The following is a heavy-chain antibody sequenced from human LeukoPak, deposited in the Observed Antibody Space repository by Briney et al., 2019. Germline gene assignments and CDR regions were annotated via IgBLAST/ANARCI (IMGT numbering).Heavy chain of an antibody. CDR2: LTGSGQTT. J-gene: IGHJ2*01. V-gene: IGHV3-23*01. CDR3: VRPGFCSCCGCYWGPFYYL. CDR1: GFTFRSYP. Sequence: PGGSLRLSCVASGFTFRSYPMTWVRQVPGKGLEWVASLTGSGQTTQYAGFARGRFTISRDNSKNTLYLHMNSLNAEHTAVYYCVRPGFCSCCGCYWGPFYYLWGRGTLVTVSS. D-gene: IGHD6-19*01.